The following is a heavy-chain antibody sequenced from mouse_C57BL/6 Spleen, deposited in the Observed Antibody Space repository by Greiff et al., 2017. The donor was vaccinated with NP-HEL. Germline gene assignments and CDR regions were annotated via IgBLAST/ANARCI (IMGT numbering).Heavy chain of an antibody. D-gene: IGHD2-4*01. CDR3: APLYYDYDGFAY. CDR1: GYTFTDYN. Sequence: EVKLQESGPELVKPGASVKMSCKASGYTFTDYNMHWVKQSHGKSLEWIGYINPNNGGTSYNQKFKGKATLTVNKSSSTAYMELRSLTSEDSAVYYCAPLYYDYDGFAYWGQGTLVTVSA. V-gene: IGHV1-22*01. CDR2: INPNNGGT. J-gene: IGHJ3*01.